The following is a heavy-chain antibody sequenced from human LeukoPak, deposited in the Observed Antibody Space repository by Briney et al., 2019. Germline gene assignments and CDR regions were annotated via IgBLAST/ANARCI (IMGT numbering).Heavy chain of an antibody. CDR3: ARGDPTVTTKQNFDY. CDR2: IWYDGSNK. Sequence: GGSLRLSCAASGFSFSNYDMHWVRQAPGKGLEWVAVIWYDGSNKYYADSVKGRFTISRDNSKNTLYLQMNSLRAEDTAVYYCARGDPTVTTKQNFDYWGQGTLVTVSS. V-gene: IGHV3-33*01. CDR1: GFSFSNYD. D-gene: IGHD4-17*01. J-gene: IGHJ4*02.